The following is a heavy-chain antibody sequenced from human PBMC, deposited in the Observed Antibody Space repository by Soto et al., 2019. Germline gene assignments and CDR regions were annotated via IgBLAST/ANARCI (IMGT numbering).Heavy chain of an antibody. V-gene: IGHV3-21*01. CDR1: GFTFSSYS. Sequence: GGSLRLSCAASGFTFSSYSMNWVRQAPGKGLEWVSSISSSSSYIYYADSVKGRFTISRDNAKNSLYLQMNSLRAEDTAVYYCAREKSIAARDFDYWGQGTLVTVSS. CDR3: AREKSIAARDFDY. D-gene: IGHD6-6*01. CDR2: ISSSSSYI. J-gene: IGHJ4*02.